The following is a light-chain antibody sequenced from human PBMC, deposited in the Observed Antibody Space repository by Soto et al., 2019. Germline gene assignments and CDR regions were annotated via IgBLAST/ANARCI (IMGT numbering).Light chain of an antibody. CDR1: SSNVGSNS. CDR2: SNI. CDR3: AAWDDSLSAYV. J-gene: IGLJ1*01. V-gene: IGLV1-44*01. Sequence: QLVLTQPPSASGAPGQRVIVSCSGGSSNVGSNSVNWYQQLPGSAPKLLIFSNIQRPSGVPDRLSGSKSGTSASLAIGGLQSDDEADYYCAAWDDSLSAYVFGTGTKLTVL.